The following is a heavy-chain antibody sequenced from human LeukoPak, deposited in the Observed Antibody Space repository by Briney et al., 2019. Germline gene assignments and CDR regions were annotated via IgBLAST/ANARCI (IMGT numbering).Heavy chain of an antibody. Sequence: GASVKVSCKASGYTFTSYYMHWVRQAPGQGLEWMGIINPSGGSTSYAQKFQGRVTMTRDTSKNQFSLKLSSVTAADTAVYYCARAGGYYGYFDYWGQGTLVTVSS. D-gene: IGHD3-3*01. J-gene: IGHJ4*02. CDR3: ARAGGYYGYFDY. V-gene: IGHV1-46*01. CDR2: INPSGGST. CDR1: GYTFTSYY.